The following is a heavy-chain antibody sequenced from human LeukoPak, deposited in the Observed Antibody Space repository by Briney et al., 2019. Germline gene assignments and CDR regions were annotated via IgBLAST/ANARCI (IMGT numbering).Heavy chain of an antibody. V-gene: IGHV4-30-2*01. CDR2: IYHSGST. Sequence: SETLSLTCAVSGGSISSGGYSWSWIRQPPGKGLEWIGYIYHSGSTYYNPSLKSRVTISVDRSKNQFSLKLSSVTAEDTAVYYCARDFVVVVTAAGWGAFDIWGQGTVVTVSS. CDR1: GGSISSGGYS. D-gene: IGHD2-15*01. CDR3: ARDFVVVVTAAGWGAFDI. J-gene: IGHJ3*02.